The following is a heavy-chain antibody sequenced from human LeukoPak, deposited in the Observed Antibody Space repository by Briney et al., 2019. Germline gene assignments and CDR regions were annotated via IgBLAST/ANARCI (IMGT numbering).Heavy chain of an antibody. D-gene: IGHD2-2*01. Sequence: SGGSLRLSCAASAFTFSSYWMSWVRQAPGKGLEWLSYISSTGSTIYYADSVKGRFTISRDSAKNSLFLQMNSLRAEDTAVYYCAKAHCSSTSCSRADNWGQGTLVTVSS. J-gene: IGHJ4*02. CDR3: AKAHCSSTSCSRADN. CDR2: ISSTGSTI. V-gene: IGHV3-48*04. CDR1: AFTFSSYW.